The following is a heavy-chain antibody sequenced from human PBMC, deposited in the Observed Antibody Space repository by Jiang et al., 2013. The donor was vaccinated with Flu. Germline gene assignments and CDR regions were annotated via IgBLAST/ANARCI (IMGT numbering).Heavy chain of an antibody. CDR3: ARCRGASFFDY. V-gene: IGHV5-51*01. Sequence: CGAEVKKPGESLKISCMASAYKFTDYWIGWVRQTPEKGLEWVGIMYPADSDTRYGPSFQGQVTISADKSTNTSYLEWSSLKASDTAVYFCARCRGASFFDYWGQGALVTVSS. CDR2: MYPADSDT. CDR1: AYKFTDYW. D-gene: IGHD3-10*01. J-gene: IGHJ4*02.